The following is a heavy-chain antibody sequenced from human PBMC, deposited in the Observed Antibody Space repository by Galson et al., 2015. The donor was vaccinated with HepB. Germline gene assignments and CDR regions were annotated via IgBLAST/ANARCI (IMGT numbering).Heavy chain of an antibody. V-gene: IGHV3-21*01. J-gene: IGHJ4*02. Sequence: SLRLSCAASGFAFSSYNINWVRQAPGKGLEWVSSISGKNTFIKYADSVKGRFTISRDNGKNSLYLQMNSLGAEDTAVYYCVRASIAARGGFDYWGQGTLVTVSS. CDR1: GFAFSSYN. CDR2: ISGKNTFI. CDR3: VRASIAARGGFDY. D-gene: IGHD6-6*01.